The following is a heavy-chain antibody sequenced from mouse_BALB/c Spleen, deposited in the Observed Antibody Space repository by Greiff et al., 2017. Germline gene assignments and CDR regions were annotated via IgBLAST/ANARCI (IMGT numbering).Heavy chain of an antibody. V-gene: IGHV5-15*02. CDR2: ISNLAYSI. CDR3: ARDSGSSYWYFDV. Sequence: EVKLVASGGGLVQPGGSRKLSCAASGFTFSDYGMAWVRQAPGKGPEWVAFISNLAYSIYYADTLTGRFTISRENAKNTLYLEMSSLRSEDTAMYYCARDSGSSYWYFDVWGAGTTVTVSS. J-gene: IGHJ1*01. D-gene: IGHD1-1*01. CDR1: GFTFSDYG.